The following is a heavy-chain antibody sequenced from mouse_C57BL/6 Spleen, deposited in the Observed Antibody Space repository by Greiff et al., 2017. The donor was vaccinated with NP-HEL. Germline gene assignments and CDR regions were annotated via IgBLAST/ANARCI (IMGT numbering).Heavy chain of an antibody. J-gene: IGHJ2*01. Sequence: QVQLQQPGAELVMPGASVKLSCKASGYTFTSYWMHWVKQRPGQGLEWIGEIDPSDSYTNYNQKFKGKSTLTVDKSSSTAYMQLSSLTSEDSAVYDCARRWATYYFDYWGQGTTLTVSS. D-gene: IGHD3-1*01. CDR3: ARRWATYYFDY. CDR2: IDPSDSYT. V-gene: IGHV1-69*01. CDR1: GYTFTSYW.